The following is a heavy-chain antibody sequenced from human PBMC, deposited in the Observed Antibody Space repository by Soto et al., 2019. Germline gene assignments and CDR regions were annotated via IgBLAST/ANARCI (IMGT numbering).Heavy chain of an antibody. V-gene: IGHV3-33*01. J-gene: IGHJ4*02. CDR3: ARGGPLVSSSALDY. Sequence: GGSLRLSCAASGFTFSSYGMHWVRQAPGKGLEWVAVIWYDGSNKYYADSVKGRFTISRDNSKNTLYLQMNSLRAEDTAVYYWARGGPLVSSSALDYWGQGTLVTVSS. CDR1: GFTFSSYG. D-gene: IGHD6-6*01. CDR2: IWYDGSNK.